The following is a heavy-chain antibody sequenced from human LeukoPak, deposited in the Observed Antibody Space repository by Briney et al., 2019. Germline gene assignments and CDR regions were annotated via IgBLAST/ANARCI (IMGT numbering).Heavy chain of an antibody. CDR3: AKDFLHGIAARPRGLDY. J-gene: IGHJ4*02. CDR2: IRYDGSNK. CDR1: GFTFSSYG. Sequence: GGSLRLSCAASGFTFSSYGMHWVRQAPGKGLEWVAFIRYDGSNKYYADSVKGRFTISRDNSKNTLYLQMNSLRAEDTAVYYCAKDFLHGIAARPRGLDYWGQGTLVTVSS. V-gene: IGHV3-30*02. D-gene: IGHD6-6*01.